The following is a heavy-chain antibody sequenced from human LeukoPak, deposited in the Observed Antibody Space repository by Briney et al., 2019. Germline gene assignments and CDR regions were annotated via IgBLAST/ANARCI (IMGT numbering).Heavy chain of an antibody. V-gene: IGHV3-74*01. Sequence: GGSLRLSCAASGFTFSSYWMHWVRQAPGKGLVWVSRIISDGSSISYADSVKGRFTISRDNAKNTLYLQMNSLRAEDTAVYYCAREDVDIAVAASGAFDIWGQGTMVTVPS. CDR3: AREDVDIAVAASGAFDI. CDR1: GFTFSSYW. J-gene: IGHJ3*02. D-gene: IGHD6-19*01. CDR2: IISDGSSI.